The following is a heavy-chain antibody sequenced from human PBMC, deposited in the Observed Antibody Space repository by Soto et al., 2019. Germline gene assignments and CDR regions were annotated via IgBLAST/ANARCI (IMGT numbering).Heavy chain of an antibody. V-gene: IGHV3-23*01. Sequence: EVQLLESGGGLVQPGGSLRLSCLASGFTFNANAMSWVSQAPGKGLEWVSAITNTGGSTFYADSVQGRFTVSRDNSKDTLYLEMNNLRAEDTALYYCAKGPSAFDIWGQGTMVTVS. CDR3: AKGPSAFDI. CDR1: GFTFNANA. J-gene: IGHJ3*02. CDR2: ITNTGGST.